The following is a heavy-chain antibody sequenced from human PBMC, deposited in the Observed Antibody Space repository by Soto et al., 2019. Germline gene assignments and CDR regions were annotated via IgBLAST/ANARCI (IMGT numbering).Heavy chain of an antibody. D-gene: IGHD3-10*01. Sequence: PSETLSLTCTVSGGSISGSLYYWGWVRQPPGKGLEWIGTIYFDGSTYYNPSLKSRVTVSVDTSKNQFHLKLTYMTAADTSVYYCVRPMYFFGSGSYPWFDPWGQGTLVTVSS. CDR3: VRPMYFFGSGSYPWFDP. V-gene: IGHV4-39*01. CDR1: GGSISGSLYY. J-gene: IGHJ5*02. CDR2: IYFDGST.